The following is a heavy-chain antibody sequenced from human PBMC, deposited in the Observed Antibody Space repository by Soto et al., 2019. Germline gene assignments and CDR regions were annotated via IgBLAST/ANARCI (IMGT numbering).Heavy chain of an antibody. J-gene: IGHJ4*02. CDR1: GGSISSYY. Sequence: QVQLQESGPGLVKPSETLSLTCTVSGGSISSYYWSWIRQPPGKGLEWIGYIYYSGSTNYNPSLKSQATISVDTSKTQFPLKLSSVTAADTAVYYCARRYGSCFDYWGQGTLVTVPS. D-gene: IGHD5-18*01. CDR3: ARRYGSCFDY. CDR2: IYYSGST. V-gene: IGHV4-59*08.